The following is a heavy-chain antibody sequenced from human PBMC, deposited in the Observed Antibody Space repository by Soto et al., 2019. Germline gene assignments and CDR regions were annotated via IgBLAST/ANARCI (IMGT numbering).Heavy chain of an antibody. V-gene: IGHV3-49*04. D-gene: IGHD3-10*01. Sequence: LRLSCAASGFTFGDYAMSWVRQAPWKGLEWVGFIRSKAYGGTTEYAASVKGRFTISRDDSKSIAYLQMNSLKTEDTAVYYCTRDGILLWFGELFHYYYGMEVWGEGTTVTVSS. CDR2: IRSKAYGGTT. CDR1: GFTFGDYA. J-gene: IGHJ6*04. CDR3: TRDGILLWFGELFHYYYGMEV.